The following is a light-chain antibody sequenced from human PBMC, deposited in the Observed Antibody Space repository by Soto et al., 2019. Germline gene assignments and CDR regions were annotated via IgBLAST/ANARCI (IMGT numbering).Light chain of an antibody. V-gene: IGKV1-9*01. J-gene: IGKJ5*01. CDR3: QHSYDISPIT. Sequence: DIQLTQSPSSLSASVVDRVTITCRASQGISSYLAWYQQKPGKAPKLLIYAASTLQDGVPSRFSGSGSGTDFTLTINSLQPEDFASYYCQHSYDISPITFGQGTRLEI. CDR2: AAS. CDR1: QGISSY.